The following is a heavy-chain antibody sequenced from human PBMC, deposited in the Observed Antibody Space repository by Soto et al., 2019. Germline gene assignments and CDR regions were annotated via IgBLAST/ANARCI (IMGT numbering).Heavy chain of an antibody. CDR3: ARALRIAAAGTHNYYYGMDV. CDR1: GGTFSSYA. Sequence: RASVKVSCKASGGTFSSYAISWVRQAPGQGLEWMGGIIPIFGTANYAQKFQGRVTITADESTSTAYMELSSLRSEDTAVYYCARALRIAAAGTHNYYYGMDVWGQGTTVTVYS. J-gene: IGHJ6*02. D-gene: IGHD6-13*01. CDR2: IIPIFGTA. V-gene: IGHV1-69*13.